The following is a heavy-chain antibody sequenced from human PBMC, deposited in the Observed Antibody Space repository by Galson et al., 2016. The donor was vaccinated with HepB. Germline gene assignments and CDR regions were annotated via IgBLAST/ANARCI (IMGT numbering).Heavy chain of an antibody. Sequence: SLRLSCAASGFTVSNNYITWVRQAPGKGLEWVSLIYSGGSTYFAHSVKGRLTISRDSSKNTVYLQMNSLTAEDTAIYYCARDRHCSGGSCSGLWGQGALVTVSS. CDR2: IYSGGST. D-gene: IGHD2-15*01. J-gene: IGHJ4*02. CDR3: ARDRHCSGGSCSGL. CDR1: GFTVSNNY. V-gene: IGHV3-53*01.